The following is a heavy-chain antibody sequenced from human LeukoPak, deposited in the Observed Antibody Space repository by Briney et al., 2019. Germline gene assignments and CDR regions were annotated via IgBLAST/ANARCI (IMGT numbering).Heavy chain of an antibody. J-gene: IGHJ5*02. CDR1: GYSFASYW. Sequence: KPGESLKISCKGSGYSFASYWIAWVRQMPGKGLEWMGMIYPGDSDTRYSPSFQGQVTISADKSISTAYLQWSSLKASDTAMYYCARLSIRSSWHFDPWGQGTLVTVSS. D-gene: IGHD6-13*01. CDR2: IYPGDSDT. CDR3: ARLSIRSSWHFDP. V-gene: IGHV5-51*03.